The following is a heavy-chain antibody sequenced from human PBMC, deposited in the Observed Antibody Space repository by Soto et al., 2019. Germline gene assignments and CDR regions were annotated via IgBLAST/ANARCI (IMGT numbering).Heavy chain of an antibody. CDR2: IYSGGST. V-gene: IGHV3-66*01. Sequence: HPGGSLRLSCAASGFTVSSNYMSWVRQAPGKGLEWVSVIYSGGSTYYADSVKGRFTISRDNSKNTLYLQMNSLRAEDTAVYYCAREDGYRGGDAFDIWGQGTTVTVS. J-gene: IGHJ3*02. D-gene: IGHD5-12*01. CDR3: AREDGYRGGDAFDI. CDR1: GFTVSSNY.